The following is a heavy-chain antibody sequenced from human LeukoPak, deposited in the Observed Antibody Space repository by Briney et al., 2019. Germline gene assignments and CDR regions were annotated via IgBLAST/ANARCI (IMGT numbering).Heavy chain of an antibody. CDR1: GGSISSYY. J-gene: IGHJ5*02. V-gene: IGHV4-59*08. Sequence: PSETLSLTCTVSGGSISSYYWSWIRQPPGKGLEWIGYIYYSGSTNYNPSLKSRVTISVDTSKNQFSLKLSSVTAADTAVYYCARGPPYYYDSSGYHTGGYWFDPWGQGTLVTVSS. CDR2: IYYSGST. D-gene: IGHD3-22*01. CDR3: ARGPPYYYDSSGYHTGGYWFDP.